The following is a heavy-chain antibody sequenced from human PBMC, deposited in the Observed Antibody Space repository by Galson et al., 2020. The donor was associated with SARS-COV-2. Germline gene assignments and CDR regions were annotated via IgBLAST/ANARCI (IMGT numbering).Heavy chain of an antibody. J-gene: IGHJ4*02. Sequence: SETLSLTCTVSGGSISSGSYYWSWIRQPAGKGLEWIGRTYTSGSTNYNPSPQSRGTISIDTSKNQFSLELTSVTAADTAVYFCAYGVVAGTGYWGQGILVTVSS. V-gene: IGHV4-61*02. CDR2: TYTSGST. D-gene: IGHD6-19*01. CDR1: GGSISSGSYY. CDR3: AYGVVAGTGY.